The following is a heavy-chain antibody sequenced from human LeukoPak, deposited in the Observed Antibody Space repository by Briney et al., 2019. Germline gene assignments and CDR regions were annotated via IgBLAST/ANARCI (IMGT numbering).Heavy chain of an antibody. CDR3: AKDFGYDSGTYLDQ. CDR2: ISYDGSKK. D-gene: IGHD3-10*01. V-gene: IGHV3-30*18. Sequence: GGSLRLSCAASGFIFSSYWMSWVRQAPGKGLEWVAVISYDGSKKYYPESVRGRFTISRDNSKNTLFLQMNSLRAEDTAVYYCAKDFGYDSGTYLDQWGQGTLVTVSS. CDR1: GFIFSSYW. J-gene: IGHJ5*02.